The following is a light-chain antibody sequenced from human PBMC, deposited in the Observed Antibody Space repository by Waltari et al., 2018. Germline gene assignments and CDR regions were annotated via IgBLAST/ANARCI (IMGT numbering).Light chain of an antibody. Sequence: DIVMTQSPDSLAVSLGERATINCKSSQSVLHSSNNKNYLAWYQQKPGQPPKLLIYWASTRDSGVPDRFSGSGSGTDFTLTISSLQAEDVAVYYCQQFYSIPPTFGQGTKVEIK. V-gene: IGKV4-1*01. CDR2: WAS. CDR3: QQFYSIPPT. CDR1: QSVLHSSNNKNY. J-gene: IGKJ1*01.